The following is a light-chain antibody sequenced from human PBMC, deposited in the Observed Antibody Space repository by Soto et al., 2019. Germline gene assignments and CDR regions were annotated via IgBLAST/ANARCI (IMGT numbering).Light chain of an antibody. V-gene: IGKV3-20*01. Sequence: DILLTQSPGTLSLSPGERATLSCRASQSLRGNYLAWFQQKAGQPPRLVIYGASSRATGIPDRFSGSGSGTDFTLTISRLEPEDFAVYYCQQYTGPPVTFGQGTGLDIK. CDR2: GAS. CDR3: QQYTGPPVT. CDR1: QSLRGNY. J-gene: IGKJ5*01.